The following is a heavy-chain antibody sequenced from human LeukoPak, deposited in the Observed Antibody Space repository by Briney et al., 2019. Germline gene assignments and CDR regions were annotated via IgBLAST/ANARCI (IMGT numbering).Heavy chain of an antibody. Sequence: GGSLRLSCAASEVTFSSYSMNWVRQAPGKGLEWVSSISGSSSFIYYADSVRGRFTISRDNAKNSLYLQMDSLRAEDTAVYYWARRPIASTDYYYFLDVWGKGTTVTVSS. D-gene: IGHD6-13*01. CDR2: ISGSSSFI. CDR1: EVTFSSYS. V-gene: IGHV3-21*01. CDR3: ARRPIASTDYYYFLDV. J-gene: IGHJ6*03.